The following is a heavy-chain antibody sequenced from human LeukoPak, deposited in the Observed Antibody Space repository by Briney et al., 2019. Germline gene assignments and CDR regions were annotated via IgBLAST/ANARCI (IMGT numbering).Heavy chain of an antibody. J-gene: IGHJ3*02. CDR2: IYPGDSDT. CDR1: GYSFTSYW. Sequence: RGESLKISCKGSGYSFTSYWIGWVRQMPGKGLEWMGIIYPGDSDTRYSPSFQGHVIISADKSNSVAYLQWTSLKASDTAMYYCARPRGGDAFAAFNIWGQGTMVIVSS. V-gene: IGHV5-51*01. CDR3: ARPRGGDAFAAFNI. D-gene: IGHD2-21*02.